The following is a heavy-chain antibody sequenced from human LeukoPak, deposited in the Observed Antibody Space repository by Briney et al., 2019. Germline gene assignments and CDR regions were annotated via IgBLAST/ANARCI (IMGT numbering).Heavy chain of an antibody. CDR1: GFTFDDYA. J-gene: IGHJ4*02. Sequence: GGSLRLSCAASGFTFDDYAMHWVRQAPGKGLEWVSGISWNSGSIGYADSVKGRFTISRDNAKNSLYLQMNSLRAEDTAVYYCARLEYDSSGYYRYYFDYWGQGTLVTVSS. CDR3: ARLEYDSSGYYRYYFDY. CDR2: ISWNSGSI. V-gene: IGHV3-9*01. D-gene: IGHD3-22*01.